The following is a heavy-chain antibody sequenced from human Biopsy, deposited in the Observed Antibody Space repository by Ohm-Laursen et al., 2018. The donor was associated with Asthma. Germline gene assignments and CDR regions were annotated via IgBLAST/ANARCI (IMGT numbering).Heavy chain of an antibody. Sequence: SVKVSCKSSGGSFDTYAISWLRQAPGQGLEWMGGILPIFGTADYAQKFQARVIISADESTSTAYMELSSLRSEDTAVYYCARSSHINWGGYFDYWGQGTLVTVSS. CDR3: ARSSHINWGGYFDY. CDR2: ILPIFGTA. J-gene: IGHJ4*02. D-gene: IGHD7-27*01. V-gene: IGHV1-69*13. CDR1: GGSFDTYA.